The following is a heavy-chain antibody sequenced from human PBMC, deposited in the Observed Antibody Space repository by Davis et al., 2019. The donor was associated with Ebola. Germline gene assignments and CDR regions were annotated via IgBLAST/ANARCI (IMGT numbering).Heavy chain of an antibody. J-gene: IGHJ4*02. CDR1: GFTFSSYA. CDR2: ISGSGGST. CDR3: ARPGYYYDSSGYYSFDY. V-gene: IGHV3-23*01. D-gene: IGHD3-22*01. Sequence: GESLKLSCAASGFTFSSYAMSWVRQAPGKGLEWVSAISGSGGSTYYADSVKGRFTISRDNSKNTLYLQMNSLRAEDTAVYYCARPGYYYDSSGYYSFDYWGQGTLVTVSS.